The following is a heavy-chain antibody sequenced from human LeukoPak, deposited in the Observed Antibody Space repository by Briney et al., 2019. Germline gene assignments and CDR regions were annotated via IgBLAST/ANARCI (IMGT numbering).Heavy chain of an antibody. CDR2: IKQDGSEK. D-gene: IGHD3-22*01. Sequence: GGSLRLSCAASGFTISSYWMSWVRQAPGKGLEWVANIKQDGSEKYYVDSVKGRFTISRDNAKNTVYLQMNSLRAEDTAVYYCARARDLYDSSGYSFDYWGQGILVTVSS. J-gene: IGHJ4*02. CDR3: ARARDLYDSSGYSFDY. V-gene: IGHV3-7*01. CDR1: GFTISSYW.